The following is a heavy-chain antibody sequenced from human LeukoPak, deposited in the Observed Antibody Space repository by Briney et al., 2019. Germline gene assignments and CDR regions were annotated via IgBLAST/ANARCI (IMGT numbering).Heavy chain of an antibody. CDR1: GGSISSSSYY. J-gene: IGHJ3*02. CDR2: IYYSAST. Sequence: SEPLSLTCTVSGGSISSSSYYWGWIPQPPGTGLEWIGSIYYSASTYYNPYLKSRVTISVNTSNNQCFLKLSSVTAADTAVYYCARGSAGTGMVPGGRAFDMWGQGTMVTVSS. D-gene: IGHD5-18*01. V-gene: IGHV4-39*01. CDR3: ARGSAGTGMVPGGRAFDM.